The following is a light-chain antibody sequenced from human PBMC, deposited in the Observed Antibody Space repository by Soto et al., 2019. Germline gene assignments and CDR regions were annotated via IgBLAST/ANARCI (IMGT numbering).Light chain of an antibody. CDR1: SSDVGGYNY. Sequence: QSALTQPASVSGSPGQSTTISCTGTSSDVGGYNYVSWYQQHPGKAPKLMIYEVSNRPSGVSNRFSGSKSGNTASLTISGLQAEDEADYYCNSYTSSSTWVFGGGTKVTVL. J-gene: IGLJ3*02. CDR3: NSYTSSSTWV. CDR2: EVS. V-gene: IGLV2-14*01.